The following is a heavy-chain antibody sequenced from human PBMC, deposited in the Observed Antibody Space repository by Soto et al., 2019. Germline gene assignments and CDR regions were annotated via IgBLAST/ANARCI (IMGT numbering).Heavy chain of an antibody. J-gene: IGHJ5*02. V-gene: IGHV4-30-4*01. CDR3: ARGHGDIVLMVYAIPPGWFDP. CDR1: GGSISSGDYY. CDR2: IYYSGST. D-gene: IGHD2-8*01. Sequence: PSETLSLTCTVSGGSISSGDYYWSWIRQPPGKGLEWIGYIYYSGSTYYNPSLKSRVTISVDTSKNQFSLKLSSVTAADTAVYYCARGHGDIVLMVYAIPPGWFDPWGQGTLVTVSS.